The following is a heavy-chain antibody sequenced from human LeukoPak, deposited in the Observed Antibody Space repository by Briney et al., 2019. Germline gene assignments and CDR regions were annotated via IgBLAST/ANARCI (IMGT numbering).Heavy chain of an antibody. CDR1: GFISSSYW. J-gene: IGHJ4*01. CDR2: VNHDGSER. CDR3: ARGLGAPDF. V-gene: IGHV3-7*01. D-gene: IGHD1-26*01. Sequence: PGGSLRLSCAASGFISSSYWMSWVRQAPGKGLEWVANVNHDGSERYYGDSVKGRFTISRDNAKNSLYLQMNSLRAEDTAIYYCARGLGAPDFWGHGPLVRVFS.